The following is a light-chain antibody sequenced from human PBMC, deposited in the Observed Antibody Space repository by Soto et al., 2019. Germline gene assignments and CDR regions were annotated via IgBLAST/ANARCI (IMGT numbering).Light chain of an antibody. J-gene: IGLJ1*01. V-gene: IGLV2-11*01. CDR2: DVS. Sequence: QSALTQPRSVSGSPGPSVTISCTGTSSDVGGYNYVSWYQQHPGKAPKLMIYDVSKRPAEVPDRFAGSKSGNTDYLTISGLQAEDDADDYGCSYAGSYRDVFGTGTNVTVL. CDR3: CSYAGSYRDV. CDR1: SSDVGGYNY.